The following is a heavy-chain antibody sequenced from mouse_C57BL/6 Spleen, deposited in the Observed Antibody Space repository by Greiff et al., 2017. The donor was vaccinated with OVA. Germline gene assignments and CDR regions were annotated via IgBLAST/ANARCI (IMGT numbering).Heavy chain of an antibody. D-gene: IGHD2-4*01. J-gene: IGHJ3*01. Sequence: EVQLQQSGPELVKPGASVKMSCKASGYTFTDYNMHWVKQSHGKSLEWIGYINPNNGGTIYNQKFKGKATLTVNKSSSTAYMELRSLTSEDAAVYFCARGGYDCYGAWFAYWGQGTLVTVSA. V-gene: IGHV1-22*01. CDR3: ARGGYDCYGAWFAY. CDR2: INPNNGGT. CDR1: GYTFTDYN.